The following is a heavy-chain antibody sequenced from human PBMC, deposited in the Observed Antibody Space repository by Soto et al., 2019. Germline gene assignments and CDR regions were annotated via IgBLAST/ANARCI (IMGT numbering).Heavy chain of an antibody. CDR3: AKDNSPPGMIEVVTDDAFDI. Sequence: GGSLRLSCAASGFTFSSYAMSWVRQAPGKGLEWVSAISGSGGGTYYADSVKGRFTISRDNSKNTLYLQMNSLRAEDTAVYYCAKDNSPPGMIEVVTDDAFDIWGQGTMVTVSS. CDR2: ISGSGGGT. V-gene: IGHV3-23*01. J-gene: IGHJ3*02. CDR1: GFTFSSYA. D-gene: IGHD3-22*01.